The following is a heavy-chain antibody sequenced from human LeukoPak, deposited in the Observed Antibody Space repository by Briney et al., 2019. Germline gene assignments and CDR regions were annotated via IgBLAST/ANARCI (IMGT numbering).Heavy chain of an antibody. CDR2: IHPNGGST. V-gene: IGHV1-46*01. CDR3: ARGGSYTYNAFDF. CDR1: GYTFTNYY. Sequence: ASVKVSCKASGYTFTNYYMHWVRQAPGQGLEWLGIIHPNGGSTHYAQRFQDRVTLTRDTSTSTVHMELSSLRSEDTAVYYCARGGSYTYNAFDFWGQGTMVTVSS. D-gene: IGHD2-2*02. J-gene: IGHJ3*01.